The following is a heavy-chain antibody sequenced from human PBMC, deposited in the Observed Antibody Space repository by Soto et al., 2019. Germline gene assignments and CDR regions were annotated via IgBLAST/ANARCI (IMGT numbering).Heavy chain of an antibody. CDR3: ARPDSGGRYSSGWYAFGY. CDR1: GYTFTSYG. Sequence: QVQLVQSGAEVKKPGASVKVSCKASGYTFTSYGISWVRQAPGQGLEWMGWISAYNGNTNYAQKLQGRVTMTTDTHTRTAYMELSGLRSDDTAVYYCARPDSGGRYSSGWYAFGYWGQGTLVPVSS. D-gene: IGHD6-19*01. CDR2: ISAYNGNT. V-gene: IGHV1-18*01. J-gene: IGHJ4*02.